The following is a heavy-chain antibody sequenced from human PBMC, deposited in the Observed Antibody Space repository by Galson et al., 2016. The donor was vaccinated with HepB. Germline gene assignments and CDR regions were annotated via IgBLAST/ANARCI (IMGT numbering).Heavy chain of an antibody. CDR3: SKDLFGGSLHWFDP. CDR1: GFTLSNYA. J-gene: IGHJ5*02. D-gene: IGHD2-15*01. CDR2: ISGSGDST. V-gene: IGHV3-23*01. Sequence: SLRLSCAASGFTLSNYAMTWVRQAPGKGLQWVSAISGSGDSTYYADSVKGRFTISRDNSKNTLYLQMNSLRAEDTAVYYCSKDLFGGSLHWFDPWGQGTLVTVSS.